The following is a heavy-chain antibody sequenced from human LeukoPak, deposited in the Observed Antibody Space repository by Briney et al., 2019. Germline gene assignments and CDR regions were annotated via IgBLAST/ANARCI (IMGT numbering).Heavy chain of an antibody. Sequence: GGSLRLSCAASGFTFDDYAMHWVRQAPGKGLEWVSGISWNSGSIGYADSVKGRFTISRDNAKNSLYLQMNSLRAEDTAVYYCAGSGIYWGQGTLVTVSS. CDR1: GFTFDDYA. V-gene: IGHV3-9*01. J-gene: IGHJ4*02. CDR2: ISWNSGSI. CDR3: AGSGIY. D-gene: IGHD1-14*01.